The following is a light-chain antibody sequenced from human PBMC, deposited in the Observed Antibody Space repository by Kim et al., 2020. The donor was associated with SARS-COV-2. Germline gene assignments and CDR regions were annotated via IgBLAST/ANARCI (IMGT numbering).Light chain of an antibody. CDR3: HQYGSSAPCT. Sequence: ATHPSSAAQRVSVFYTAWYQKNPGQAPRLPSDASFRRATGIPARLSGSVAGTVFTLTITRLEPEDFAVYYCHQYGSSAPCTFVEGTKVDIK. J-gene: IGKJ1*01. CDR2: ASF. CDR1: QRVSVFY. V-gene: IGKV3-20*01.